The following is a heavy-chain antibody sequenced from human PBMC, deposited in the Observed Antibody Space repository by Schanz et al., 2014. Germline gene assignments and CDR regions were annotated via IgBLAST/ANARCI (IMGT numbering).Heavy chain of an antibody. J-gene: IGHJ5*02. CDR1: GYTFTSNG. D-gene: IGHD3-10*01. Sequence: QVQLVQSGAEVKEPGASVKVSCKASGYTFTSNGITWVRQAPGQGLEWMGRISPSSGGTNYAQNFQGRVTMTKDTSISTAYMELGSLRFDDTAVYYCAREGTIIRGLTGWFDPWGQGTLVTVSS. V-gene: IGHV1-2*06. CDR3: AREGTIIRGLTGWFDP. CDR2: ISPSSGGT.